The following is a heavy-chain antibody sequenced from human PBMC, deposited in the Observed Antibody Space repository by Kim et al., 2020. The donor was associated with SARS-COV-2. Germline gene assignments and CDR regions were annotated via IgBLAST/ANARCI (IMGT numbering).Heavy chain of an antibody. Sequence: GGSLRLSCAASGFTFSSYSMNWVRQAPGKGLEWVSSISSSSSYIYYADSVKGRFTISRDNAKNSLYLQMNSLRAEDTAVYYCARESYDSSGYHDYWGQGTLVTVSS. J-gene: IGHJ4*02. CDR3: ARESYDSSGYHDY. CDR1: GFTFSSYS. CDR2: ISSSSSYI. V-gene: IGHV3-21*01. D-gene: IGHD3-22*01.